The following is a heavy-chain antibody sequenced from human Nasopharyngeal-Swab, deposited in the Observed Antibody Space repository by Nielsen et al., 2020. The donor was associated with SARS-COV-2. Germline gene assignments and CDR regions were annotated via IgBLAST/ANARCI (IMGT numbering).Heavy chain of an antibody. V-gene: IGHV4-39*07. D-gene: IGHD4-23*01. CDR3: ARENGGGWFDP. CDR1: GGSISSSSYY. J-gene: IGHJ5*02. CDR2: IYYSGST. Sequence: GSLRLSCTVSGGSISSSSYYWGWIRQPPGKGLEWIGSIYYSGSTYYNPSLKSRVTISVDTSKNQFSLKLSSVTAADTAVYYCARENGGGWFDPWGQGTLVTVSS.